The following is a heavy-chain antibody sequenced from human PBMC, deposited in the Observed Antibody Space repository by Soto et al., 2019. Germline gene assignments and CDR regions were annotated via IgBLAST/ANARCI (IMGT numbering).Heavy chain of an antibody. CDR1: GFTFTSYW. CDR3: GRDEVRDGVGV. V-gene: IGHV3-7*01. Sequence: EVRLVESGGGWVQPGGSLRLSCVASGFTFTSYWMSWVRQAPGKGLEWVANIKGDGSEKRYVDSVKGRLTISRDNAKNSVYLQMNSLRVEDTALYYCGRDEVRDGVGVWGQGTTVTVSS. J-gene: IGHJ6*02. CDR2: IKGDGSEK.